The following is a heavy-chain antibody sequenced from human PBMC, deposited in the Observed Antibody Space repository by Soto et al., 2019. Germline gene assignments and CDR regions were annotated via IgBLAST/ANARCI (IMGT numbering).Heavy chain of an antibody. V-gene: IGHV1-69*01. CDR1: GGTFSSYA. Sequence: QVQLVQSGAEVKKPGSSVKVSCKASGGTFSSYAISWVRQAPGQGLEWMGGIIPIFGTANYAQKFQGRVTITADESTSTAYMELSSLRSEDTAVYYCARRGLRGEWLLSGYYYYYGMDVWGQGTTVTVSS. CDR3: ARRGLRGEWLLSGYYYYYGMDV. CDR2: IIPIFGTA. D-gene: IGHD3-3*01. J-gene: IGHJ6*02.